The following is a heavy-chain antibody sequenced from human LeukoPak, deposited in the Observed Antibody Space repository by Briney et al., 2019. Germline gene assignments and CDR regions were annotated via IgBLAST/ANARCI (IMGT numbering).Heavy chain of an antibody. Sequence: PSETLSLTCTVSGGSVSGGSYYWSWIRHSPGKRLEWIGYIYYSGSTNYKSSLKSRVTISIDTSKNQFSLKLSSVTAADTAVYYCARDSPGIAAAGGVDWGQGTLVTVSS. CDR2: IYYSGST. D-gene: IGHD6-13*01. J-gene: IGHJ4*02. CDR1: GGSVSGGSYY. CDR3: ARDSPGIAAAGGVD. V-gene: IGHV4-61*01.